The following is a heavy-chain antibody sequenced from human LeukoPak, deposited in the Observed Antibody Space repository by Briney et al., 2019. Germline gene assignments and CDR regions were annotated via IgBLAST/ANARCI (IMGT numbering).Heavy chain of an antibody. J-gene: IGHJ3*02. CDR1: GGSFSGYY. Sequence: SETLSLTCAVYGGSFSGYYWNWIRQPPGKGLEWIGEINHSGRTNYNPSLKSRVTMSVDTSKNQFSLKLSSVTAADTAIYYCARDLGSWPHVTLDIWGHGTLVTVSS. CDR2: INHSGRT. D-gene: IGHD3-16*01. CDR3: ARDLGSWPHVTLDI. V-gene: IGHV4-34*01.